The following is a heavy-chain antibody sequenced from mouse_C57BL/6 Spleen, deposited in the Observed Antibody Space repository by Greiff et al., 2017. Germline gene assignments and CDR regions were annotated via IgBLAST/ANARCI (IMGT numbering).Heavy chain of an antibody. CDR1: GYTFTSYG. Sequence: VQLQQSGAELARPGASVKLSCKASGYTFTSYGISWVKQSTGQGLEWIGEIYPRSGNTYYNEKFKGKATLTADKSSSTAYMELRSLTSEDSAVYFCARENIYFVSSYYFDYWGQGTTLTVSS. D-gene: IGHD1-1*01. CDR3: ARENIYFVSSYYFDY. CDR2: IYPRSGNT. V-gene: IGHV1-81*01. J-gene: IGHJ2*01.